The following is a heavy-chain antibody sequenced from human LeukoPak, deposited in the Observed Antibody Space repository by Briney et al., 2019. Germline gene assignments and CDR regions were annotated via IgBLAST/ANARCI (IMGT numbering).Heavy chain of an antibody. CDR2: ISSSSSYI. CDR1: GFTFSSYS. CDR3: ARLYGDYRGGDAFDI. V-gene: IGHV3-21*01. Sequence: GGSLRLSCAASGFTFSSYSMNWVRQAPGKGLEWVSSISSSSSYIYYADSVKGRFTISRDNAKNSLYLQMNSLRAEDTAVYYCARLYGDYRGGDAFDIWGQGTMVTVSS. J-gene: IGHJ3*02. D-gene: IGHD4-17*01.